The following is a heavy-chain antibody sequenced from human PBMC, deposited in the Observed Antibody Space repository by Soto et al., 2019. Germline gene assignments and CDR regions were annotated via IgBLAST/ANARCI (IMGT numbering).Heavy chain of an antibody. Sequence: ASVKVSCKASGGTFSSYAISWVRQAPGQGLEWMGGIIPIFGTANYAQKFQGRVTITADESTSTAYMELSSLRSEDTAVYYCARGNWNRRPDSPYYYYGMDVWGQGTTVTVSS. V-gene: IGHV1-69*13. J-gene: IGHJ6*02. CDR1: GGTFSSYA. D-gene: IGHD1-1*01. CDR2: IIPIFGTA. CDR3: ARGNWNRRPDSPYYYYGMDV.